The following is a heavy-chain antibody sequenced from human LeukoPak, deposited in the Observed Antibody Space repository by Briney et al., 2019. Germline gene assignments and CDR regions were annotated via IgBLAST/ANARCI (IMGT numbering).Heavy chain of an antibody. V-gene: IGHV3-74*01. Sequence: GGSLRLSCAATRFTFSSYWMHWVRQAPGKGLVWVSRINSYGSSTSYADSVKGRFPIPRDHAKNTLYLQMNSLRAEETAVYYCARVQLPYYYDSSGYGVGYWGQGTLVTVSS. CDR1: RFTFSSYW. D-gene: IGHD3-22*01. CDR3: ARVQLPYYYDSSGYGVGY. J-gene: IGHJ4*02. CDR2: INSYGSST.